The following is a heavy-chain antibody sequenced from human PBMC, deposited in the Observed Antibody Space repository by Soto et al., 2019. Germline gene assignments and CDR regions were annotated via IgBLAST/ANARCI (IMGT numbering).Heavy chain of an antibody. Sequence: QVQLQQWGAVLLKPSETLSLTCAVYGGSFSGYYWSWIRQPPGKGLEWIGEINHSGSTNYNPSLKSRVTISVDTSKNQFSLKLSSVTAADTAVYYCAREPRLLWFGESTKYFDPWGQGTLVTVSS. J-gene: IGHJ5*02. D-gene: IGHD3-10*01. V-gene: IGHV4-34*01. CDR3: AREPRLLWFGESTKYFDP. CDR1: GGSFSGYY. CDR2: INHSGST.